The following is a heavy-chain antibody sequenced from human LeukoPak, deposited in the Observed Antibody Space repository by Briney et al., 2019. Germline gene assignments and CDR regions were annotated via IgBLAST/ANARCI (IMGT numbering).Heavy chain of an antibody. CDR2: ISDTGDET. V-gene: IGHV3-23*01. Sequence: GGSLRLSCAASGFTFDDYGMSWVRQAPGKGLEWVSAISDTGDETHYADSVRGRFTVSRDNSKNTLSLQVNSLRADDTAVYYCAIYQQQPRLGSDYWGQGTLVTVSS. CDR1: GFTFDDYG. J-gene: IGHJ4*02. D-gene: IGHD6-13*01. CDR3: AIYQQQPRLGSDY.